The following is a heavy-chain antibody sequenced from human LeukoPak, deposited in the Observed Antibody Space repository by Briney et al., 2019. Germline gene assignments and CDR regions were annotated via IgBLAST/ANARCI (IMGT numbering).Heavy chain of an antibody. J-gene: IGHJ4*02. CDR2: ISIYNGNT. CDR1: GYTFISYG. CDR3: ARGDDTNGYYYGY. D-gene: IGHD3-22*01. V-gene: IGHV1-18*01. Sequence: ASVKVSCKASGYTFISYGISWVRQAPGQGLEWMGWISIYNGNTNSAQKFQGRVTMTTDTSTSTAYMELRSLTSDDTAVYYCARGDDTNGYYYGYWGQGTPVTVSS.